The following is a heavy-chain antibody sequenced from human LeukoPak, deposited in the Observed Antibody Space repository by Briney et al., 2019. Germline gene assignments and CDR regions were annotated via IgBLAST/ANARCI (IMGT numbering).Heavy chain of an antibody. V-gene: IGHV3-64D*06. CDR2: ISANGGST. CDR1: GFTISDYA. Sequence: GGSLRLSCSASGFTISDYAMHWVRQAPGKGLEYVSGISANGGSTYYADSVKGRFTISRDTSKNTLYLQMSSLRAEDTAIYYCVKDLYTGDSASWYFFHHWGQGTLVTVPS. J-gene: IGHJ4*02. CDR3: VKDLYTGDSASWYFFHH. D-gene: IGHD6-13*01.